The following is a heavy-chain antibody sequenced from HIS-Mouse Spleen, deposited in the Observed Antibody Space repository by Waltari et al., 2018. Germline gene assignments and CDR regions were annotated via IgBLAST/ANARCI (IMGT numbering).Heavy chain of an antibody. CDR3: ARSSDY. CDR2: IKQDGSEK. Sequence: EVQLVESGGGLVQPGVSLRLSCAAAGFTFRRYWMSWVRQAPGKGLEWVANIKQDGSEKYYVDSVKGRFTISRDNAKNSLYLQMNSLRAEDTAVYYCARSSDYWGQGTLVTVSS. V-gene: IGHV3-7*01. CDR1: GFTFRRYW. D-gene: IGHD6-6*01. J-gene: IGHJ4*02.